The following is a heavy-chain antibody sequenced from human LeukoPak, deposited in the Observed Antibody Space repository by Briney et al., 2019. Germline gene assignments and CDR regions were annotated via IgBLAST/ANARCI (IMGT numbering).Heavy chain of an antibody. CDR2: ISGSSGAT. CDR3: AKGGPGAFDF. Sequence: GGSLRLSCAASGFAFSRNDIFWVRQAPGKGLEWVSSISGSSGATYYADSVRGRFTISRDNSKNTVFLQMNSLRAEDTAIYYCAKGGPGAFDFWGQGTMVTVSS. CDR1: GFAFSRND. V-gene: IGHV3-23*01. J-gene: IGHJ3*01. D-gene: IGHD2-15*01.